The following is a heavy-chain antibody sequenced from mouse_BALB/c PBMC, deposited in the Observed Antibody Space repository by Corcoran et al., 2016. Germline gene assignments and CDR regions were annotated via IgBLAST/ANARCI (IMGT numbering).Heavy chain of an antibody. CDR2: IDPANGNT. J-gene: IGHJ4*01. Sequence: EVQLQQSGAELVKPGASVKLSCTASGFNIKDTYMHWVKQRPEQGLEWIGRIDPANGNTKYDPKFQGKATITADTSSNTAYLQLSSLTSEDTAVYYCARDDRYDDAMDYWGQGTSVTVSS. V-gene: IGHV14-3*02. D-gene: IGHD2-14*01. CDR3: ARDDRYDDAMDY. CDR1: GFNIKDTY.